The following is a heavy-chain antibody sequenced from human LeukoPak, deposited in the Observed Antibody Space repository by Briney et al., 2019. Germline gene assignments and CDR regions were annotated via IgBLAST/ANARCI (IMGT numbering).Heavy chain of an antibody. Sequence: ASVKVSCKASGYTFTSYDINWVRQATGQGLEWMGWMNPNSGNTGYAQKFQGRVTMTRNTSISTAYMELSSLRSEDTAVYYCAREARYCSGGSCYSVYYFDYWGREPWSPSPQ. CDR3: AREARYCSGGSCYSVYYFDY. CDR2: MNPNSGNT. D-gene: IGHD2-15*01. J-gene: IGHJ4*02. V-gene: IGHV1-8*01. CDR1: GYTFTSYD.